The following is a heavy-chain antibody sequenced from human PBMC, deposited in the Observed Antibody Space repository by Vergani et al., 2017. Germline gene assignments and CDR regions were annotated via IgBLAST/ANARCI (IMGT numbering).Heavy chain of an antibody. CDR2: VEDSGYF. CDR1: GGSLSGYN. D-gene: IGHD1-14*01. V-gene: IGHV4-59*01. J-gene: IGHJ4*02. CDR3: ARSIVSRNPPYYFDN. Sequence: QVQLQESGPGLVRPSETRSLTCTVSGGSLSGYNGNWIRQTPGEGLEWIGNVEDSGYFNYNPYLKTRVSMSSDTYNNQLSLRLSSETVADTSVYYCARSIVSRNPPYYFDNWGQGTLVTVSS.